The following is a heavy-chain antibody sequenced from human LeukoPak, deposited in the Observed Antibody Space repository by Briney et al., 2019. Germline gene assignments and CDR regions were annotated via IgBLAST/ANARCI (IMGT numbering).Heavy chain of an antibody. D-gene: IGHD6-19*01. Sequence: SETLSLTCTVSGGSISSYYWSWIRQPPGKGLEWIGYIYYSGSTNHNPSLKSRVTISVDTSKNQFSLKLSSVTAADTAVYYCARGASGWYLFFYYWGQGTLVTVSS. CDR3: ARGASGWYLFFYY. V-gene: IGHV4-59*01. CDR1: GGSISSYY. CDR2: IYYSGST. J-gene: IGHJ4*02.